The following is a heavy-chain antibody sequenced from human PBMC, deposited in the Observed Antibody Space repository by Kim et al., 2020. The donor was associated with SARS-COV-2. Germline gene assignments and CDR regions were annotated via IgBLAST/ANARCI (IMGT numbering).Heavy chain of an antibody. CDR2: ISGSGGST. CDR1: GFTFSSYA. V-gene: IGHV3-23*01. CDR3: ATKRWLQLGLYAFDI. J-gene: IGHJ3*02. Sequence: GGSLRLSCAASGFTFSSYAMSWVRQAPGKGLEWVSAISGSGGSTYYADSVKGRFTISRDNSKNTLYLQMNSLRAEDTAVYYCATKRWLQLGLYAFDIWGQGTMVTVSS. D-gene: IGHD5-12*01.